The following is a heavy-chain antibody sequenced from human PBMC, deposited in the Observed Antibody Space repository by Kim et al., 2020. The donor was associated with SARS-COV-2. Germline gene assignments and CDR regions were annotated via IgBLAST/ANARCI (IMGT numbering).Heavy chain of an antibody. V-gene: IGHV4-39*01. D-gene: IGHD5-12*01. CDR3: ARRVRGYSGYDYYYFDY. J-gene: IGHJ4*02. Sequence: LRSRVTVSVDTSKNQFSLKLSSVTAADTAVYYCARRVRGYSGYDYYYFDYWGQGTLVTVSS.